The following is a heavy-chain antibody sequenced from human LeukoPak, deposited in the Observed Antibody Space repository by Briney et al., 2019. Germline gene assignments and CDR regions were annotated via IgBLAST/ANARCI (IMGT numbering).Heavy chain of an antibody. CDR2: LCGSGGGA. CDR1: GITLSNNG. D-gene: IGHD3-10*01. Sequence: GGSLRLSCAVSGITLSNNGMSWVRQAPGKGLEWVARLCGSGGGANYADSVQGRFTISRDNPKNTLYLQMNSLRAEDTDVYFCAKRGVVIRVFLVGFHKEAYYFDSWGQGALVTVSS. J-gene: IGHJ4*02. CDR3: AKRGVVIRVFLVGFHKEAYYFDS. V-gene: IGHV3-23*01.